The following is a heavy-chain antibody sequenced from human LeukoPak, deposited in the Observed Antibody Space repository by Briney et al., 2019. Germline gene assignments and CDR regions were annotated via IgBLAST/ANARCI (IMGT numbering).Heavy chain of an antibody. D-gene: IGHD1-26*01. CDR2: FYYSGST. Sequence: SETLSLTRTVSGGSISSYYWSWIRQSPGKGLEWIGYFYYSGSTNYNPSLKSRVTISVDTSKNQLSLKLSSVTAADTAVYYCARDRSYIWFDPWGQGTLVTVSS. J-gene: IGHJ5*02. V-gene: IGHV4-59*01. CDR3: ARDRSYIWFDP. CDR1: GGSISSYY.